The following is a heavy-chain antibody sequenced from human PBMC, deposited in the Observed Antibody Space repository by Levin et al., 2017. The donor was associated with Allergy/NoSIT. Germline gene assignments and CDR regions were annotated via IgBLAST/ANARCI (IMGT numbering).Heavy chain of an antibody. D-gene: IGHD3-22*01. Sequence: PSETLSLTCAVSGGSISSSNWWSWVRQPPGKGLEWIGEIYHSGSTNYNPSLKSRVTISVDKSKNQFSLKLSSVTAADTAVYYCATNYYDSSGLQHGMDVWGQGTTVTVSS. J-gene: IGHJ6*02. CDR3: ATNYYDSSGLQHGMDV. CDR2: IYHSGST. CDR1: GGSISSSNW. V-gene: IGHV4-4*02.